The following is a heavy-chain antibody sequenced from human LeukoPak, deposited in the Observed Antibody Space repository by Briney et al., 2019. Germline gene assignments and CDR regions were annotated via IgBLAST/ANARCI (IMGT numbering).Heavy chain of an antibody. Sequence: GGSLRLSCVASGFTFSSSGMHWVRQAPGKGLEWVAVISYDGSNKYYADSVKVRFTISRDNSKNTLYLQMNSLRAEDTAVYYCASQGTGYQLPRPWDAFDIWGQGTMVTVSS. CDR3: ASQGTGYQLPRPWDAFDI. CDR1: GFTFSSSG. CDR2: ISYDGSNK. J-gene: IGHJ3*02. D-gene: IGHD2-2*01. V-gene: IGHV3-30*03.